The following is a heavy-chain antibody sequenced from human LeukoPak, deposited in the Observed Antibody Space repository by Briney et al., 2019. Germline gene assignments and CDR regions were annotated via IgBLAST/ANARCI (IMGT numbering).Heavy chain of an antibody. CDR2: TYYKSKWYN. CDR3: AKGRGWEASYYYYYMDV. J-gene: IGHJ6*03. Sequence: SQTLSLTCAISGDSVSSNSAAWHWIRQSPSRGLEWLGRTYYKSKWYNDYAVSVKSRITFNPDTSENQFSLHLNSVTPEDTAVYYCAKGRGWEASYYYYYMDVWGKGTTVTISS. CDR1: GDSVSSNSAA. D-gene: IGHD1-26*01. V-gene: IGHV6-1*01.